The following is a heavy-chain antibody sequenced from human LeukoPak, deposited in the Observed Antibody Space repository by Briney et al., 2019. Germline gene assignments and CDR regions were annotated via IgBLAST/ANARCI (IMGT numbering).Heavy chain of an antibody. D-gene: IGHD1-26*01. CDR1: GFTFSGSA. CDR2: IRSKANSYAT. V-gene: IGHV3-73*01. Sequence: GGSLRLSCAASGFTFSGSAMHWVRQASGKGLEWVGRIRSKANSYATAYAASVKGRFTISRDDSKNTAYLQMNSLKTEDTAVYYCTRRKASGSNYFDYWGQGTLVTVSS. J-gene: IGHJ4*02. CDR3: TRRKASGSNYFDY.